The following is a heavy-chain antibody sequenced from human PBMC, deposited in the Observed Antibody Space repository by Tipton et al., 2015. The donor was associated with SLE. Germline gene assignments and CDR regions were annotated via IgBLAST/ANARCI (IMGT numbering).Heavy chain of an antibody. CDR2: IDYSGST. J-gene: IGHJ4*02. CDR3: ARHRGYSIGAEFDY. D-gene: IGHD5-18*01. V-gene: IGHV4-59*08. Sequence: TLSLTCTVSGASISDYYWTWIRQFPGKGLEWIGYIDYSGSTNYNPPLKSRLTISGDTSKNQFSRKLNSVTATDTAVYYCARHRGYSIGAEFDYWGQGTLVTVSS. CDR1: GASISDYY.